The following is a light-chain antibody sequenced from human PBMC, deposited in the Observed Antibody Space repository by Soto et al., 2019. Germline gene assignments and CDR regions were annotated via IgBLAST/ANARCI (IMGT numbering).Light chain of an antibody. J-gene: IGKJ4*01. CDR2: GAS. CDR1: QSLSSNY. V-gene: IGKV3-20*01. Sequence: EIVLTQSPGTLSLSPGERATLSCRASQSLSSNYLAWYQQRPGQAPRLLIYGASSRATGIPERFTGSGSATDSTLTISSLEREDFAVYHCQQYGNSPPTFGGGTKVEI. CDR3: QQYGNSPPT.